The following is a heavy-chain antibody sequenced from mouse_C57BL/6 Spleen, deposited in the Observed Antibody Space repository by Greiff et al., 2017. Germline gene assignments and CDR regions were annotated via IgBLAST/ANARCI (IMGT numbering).Heavy chain of an antibody. CDR2: IDPSDSEP. D-gene: IGHD2-3*01. CDR1: GYTFTSYW. J-gene: IGHJ3*01. Sequence: QVQLQQPGAELVRPGSSVKLSCKASGYTFTSYWMHWVKQRPIQGLEWIGNIDPSDSEPHYNQKFKDKATLTVDKSSSTAYMQLSSLTSEDSAVYYCALIYDGYSPFAYWGQGTLVTVSA. CDR3: ALIYDGYSPFAY. V-gene: IGHV1-52*01.